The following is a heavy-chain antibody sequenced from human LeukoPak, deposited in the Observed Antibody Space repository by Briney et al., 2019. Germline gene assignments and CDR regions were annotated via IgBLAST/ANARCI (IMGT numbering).Heavy chain of an antibody. CDR2: INPSGGST. CDR3: ARDDGYSSGWYRTYYFDY. Sequence: ASVKVSCKAPGYTFTSYYMHWVRQAPGQGLEWMGIINPSGGSTSYAQKFQGRVTMTRDTSTSTVYMELSSLRSEDTAVYYCARDDGYSSGWYRTYYFDYWGQGTLVTVSS. J-gene: IGHJ4*02. V-gene: IGHV1-46*01. D-gene: IGHD6-19*01. CDR1: GYTFTSYY.